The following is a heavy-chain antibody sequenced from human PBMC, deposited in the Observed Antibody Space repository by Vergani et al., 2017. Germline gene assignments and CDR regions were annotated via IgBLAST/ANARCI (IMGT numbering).Heavy chain of an antibody. CDR2: ISYDGSNK. V-gene: IGHV3-30-3*01. D-gene: IGHD2-21*02. Sequence: QVQLVESGGGVVQPGRSLRLSCAASGFTFSSYAMHWVRQAPGKGLEWVAVISYDGSNKYYADSVKGRFTISRDNSKNTLYLQMNSLRAEDTAVYYCAIPPVVGGGDSRPEYSFSAFDIWGQGTMVTVSS. CDR3: AIPPVVGGGDSRPEYSFSAFDI. CDR1: GFTFSSYA. J-gene: IGHJ3*02.